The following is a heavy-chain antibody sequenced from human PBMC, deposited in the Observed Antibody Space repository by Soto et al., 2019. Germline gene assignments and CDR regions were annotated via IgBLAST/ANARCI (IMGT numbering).Heavy chain of an antibody. V-gene: IGHV3-21*01. CDR2: ISSSSSYI. CDR1: GFTFSSYS. J-gene: IGHJ6*02. Sequence: EVQLVESGGGLVKPGGSLRLSCAASGFTFSSYSMNWVRQAPGKGLEWVSSISSSSSYIYYADSVKGRFTISRDNAKNSLYLQMNSLRAEETDVYYCARDRGEYCTNGVCYRVYYGMDVWGQGTTVTVSS. D-gene: IGHD2-8*01. CDR3: ARDRGEYCTNGVCYRVYYGMDV.